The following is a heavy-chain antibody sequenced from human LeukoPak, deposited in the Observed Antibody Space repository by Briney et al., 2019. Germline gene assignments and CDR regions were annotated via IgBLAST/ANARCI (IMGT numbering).Heavy chain of an antibody. CDR3: ARPSAVSLDY. Sequence: GGSLRLSCAASGFTFSDYNMNWVRQAPGKGLEWVSYITGSSRTMSYADSVKGRFTISRDNAKNSLFLQMNSLRDEDTAVYYCARPSAVSLDYWGLGTLVTVSS. J-gene: IGHJ4*02. D-gene: IGHD1-26*01. V-gene: IGHV3-48*02. CDR2: ITGSSRTM. CDR1: GFTFSDYN.